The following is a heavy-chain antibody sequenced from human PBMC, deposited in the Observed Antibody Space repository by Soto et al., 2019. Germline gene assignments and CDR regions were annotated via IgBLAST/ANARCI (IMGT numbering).Heavy chain of an antibody. CDR3: ARVDNLRPGATAAGLSYGMDV. CDR2: ISSSGSTI. CDR1: GFTFSSYE. D-gene: IGHD6-13*01. Sequence: GGSLRLSCAASGFTFSSYEMNWVCQSPGKGLEWVSYISSSGSTIYYADSVKGRFTISRDNAKNSLYLQMNSLRAEDTAVYYCARVDNLRPGATAAGLSYGMDVWGQGTTVTVSS. J-gene: IGHJ6*02. V-gene: IGHV3-48*03.